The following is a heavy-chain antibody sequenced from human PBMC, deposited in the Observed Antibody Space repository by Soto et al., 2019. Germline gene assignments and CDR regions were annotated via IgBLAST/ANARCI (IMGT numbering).Heavy chain of an antibody. CDR1: GGSFSGYY. Sequence: ASETLSLTCAVYGGSFSGYYWSWIRQPPGKGLEWIGEINHSGSTNYNPSLKSRVTISVDTSKNQFSLKLSSVTAADTAVYYCARGYQPLLYDYWGQGTLVTVSS. J-gene: IGHJ4*02. CDR3: ARGYQPLLYDY. V-gene: IGHV4-34*01. D-gene: IGHD2-2*02. CDR2: INHSGST.